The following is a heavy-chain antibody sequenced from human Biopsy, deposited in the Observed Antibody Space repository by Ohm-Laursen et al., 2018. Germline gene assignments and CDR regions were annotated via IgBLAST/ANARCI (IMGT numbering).Heavy chain of an antibody. Sequence: SLRLSCAASGFTFGNYDMHWVRQGIGKGLEWVSAIGTTGDTYYAGSVKGRFTISRENATNSLYLQMNSLRAGDTAVYYCARGTYCDNDDCYTSGLDVWGQGTTVTVSS. J-gene: IGHJ6*02. CDR1: GFTFGNYD. V-gene: IGHV3-13*01. D-gene: IGHD2-21*01. CDR3: ARGTYCDNDDCYTSGLDV. CDR2: IGTTGDT.